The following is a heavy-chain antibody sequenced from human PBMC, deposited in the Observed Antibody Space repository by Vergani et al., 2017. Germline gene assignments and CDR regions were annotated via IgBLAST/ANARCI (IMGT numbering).Heavy chain of an antibody. J-gene: IGHJ4*02. CDR3: ASRAVWGYCGGDCQDY. CDR1: GFTFSSYS. D-gene: IGHD2-21*02. Sequence: EVQLVESGGGLVKPGGSLRLSCAASGFTFSSYSMNWVRQAPGKGLEWVSSISSSSSYIYYADSVKGRFTISRDNAKNSLYLQMNSLRAEDTAVYYCASRAVWGYCGGDCQDYWGQGTLVTVSS. V-gene: IGHV3-21*01. CDR2: ISSSSSYI.